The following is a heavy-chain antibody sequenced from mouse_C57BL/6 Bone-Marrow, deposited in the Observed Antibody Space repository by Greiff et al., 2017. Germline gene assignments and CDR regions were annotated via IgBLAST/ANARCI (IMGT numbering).Heavy chain of an antibody. CDR2: IYPGSGNT. V-gene: IGHV1-76*01. D-gene: IGHD2-5*01. CDR1: GYTFTDYY. CDR3: ARSYYSNRYFDV. J-gene: IGHJ1*03. Sequence: QVQLQQSGAELVRPGASVKLSCKASGYTFTDYYINWVKQRPGQGLEWIARIYPGSGNTYYNEKFKGKATLTAEKSSSTAYMQLDRLTSEDSAVYFCARSYYSNRYFDVWGTGTTVTVSS.